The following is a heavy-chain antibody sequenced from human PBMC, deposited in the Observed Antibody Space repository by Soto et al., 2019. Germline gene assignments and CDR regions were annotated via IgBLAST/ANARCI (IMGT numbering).Heavy chain of an antibody. CDR2: IFYSGST. V-gene: IGHV4-59*01. J-gene: IGHJ5*02. D-gene: IGHD1-26*01. CDR3: ARAGSGSYVFRFDP. Sequence: PSETLSLTCTVSGGSINDYYWSWIRQPPGKGLEWIGHIFYSGSTNYNPSLKSRVTISVDTSKNQFSLKLRSVTAADTAVYYCARAGSGSYVFRFDPWGQGNLVTVSS. CDR1: GGSINDYY.